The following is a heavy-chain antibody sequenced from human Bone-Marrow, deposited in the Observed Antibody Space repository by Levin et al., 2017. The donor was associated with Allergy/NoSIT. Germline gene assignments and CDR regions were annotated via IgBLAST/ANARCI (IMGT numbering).Heavy chain of an antibody. J-gene: IGHJ4*02. Sequence: SQTLSLTCAVSGGSISSDPYFWSWIRHHPRKGLEWIGYIYYSGRSYSNPSLKSRLTMSVDTSKNHFSLKLSSVTAADSAVYYCARGSSDFGDYGCYFDVWGRGTLVTVSS. D-gene: IGHD4-17*01. CDR3: ARGSSDFGDYGCYFDV. V-gene: IGHV4-31*11. CDR1: GGSISSDPYF. CDR2: IYYSGRS.